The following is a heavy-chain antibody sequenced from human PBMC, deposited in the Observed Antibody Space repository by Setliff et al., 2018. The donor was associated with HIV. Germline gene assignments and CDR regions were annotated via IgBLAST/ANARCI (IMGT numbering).Heavy chain of an antibody. CDR2: INTNTGNP. CDR1: GYTFTSYA. Sequence: KVSCKASGYTFTSYAMNWVRQAPGQGLEWMGWINTNTGNPTYAQGFTGRFVFSLDTSVSTAYLQISSLKAEDTAVYYCARPLFSIAAAGIDYWGQGTLVTVSS. CDR3: ARPLFSIAAAGIDY. V-gene: IGHV7-4-1*02. J-gene: IGHJ4*02. D-gene: IGHD6-13*01.